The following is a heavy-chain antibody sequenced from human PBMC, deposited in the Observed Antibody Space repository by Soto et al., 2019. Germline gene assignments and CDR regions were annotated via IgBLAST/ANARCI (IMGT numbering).Heavy chain of an antibody. CDR2: IYYNGTT. CDR3: ARREIQGPIDY. V-gene: IGHV4-28*01. CDR1: GYSISSSNW. Sequence: SETLSLTCAVSGYSISSSNWWGWIRQPPGKGLERIGYIYYNGTTYYNPSLKSRVTMSVDTSKNQFSLKLTSVTAVDTAVYYCARREIQGPIDYWGQGTLVTVSS. D-gene: IGHD1-26*01. J-gene: IGHJ4*02.